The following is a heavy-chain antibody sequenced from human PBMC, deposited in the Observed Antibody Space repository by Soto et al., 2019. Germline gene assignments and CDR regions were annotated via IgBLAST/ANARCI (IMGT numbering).Heavy chain of an antibody. J-gene: IGHJ6*03. CDR1: GFTFSSDA. D-gene: IGHD4-17*01. Sequence: HWGCLRRSCAASGFTFSSDAMSWVRQAPGKGLEWVSAISGSGGSTYYADSVKGRFTISRDNSKNTLYLQMNSLRAEDTAVYYCAKDHTARQYDYYYYYMDVWGKGTTVTVSS. CDR3: AKDHTARQYDYYYYYMDV. V-gene: IGHV3-23*01. CDR2: ISGSGGST.